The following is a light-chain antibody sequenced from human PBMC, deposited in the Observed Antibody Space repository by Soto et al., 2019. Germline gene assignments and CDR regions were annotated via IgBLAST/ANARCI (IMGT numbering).Light chain of an antibody. CDR1: QSVSIH. CDR3: QQYSNWPPIT. CDR2: DTS. Sequence: ETVMTQSPGTLSVSLGERATLSCRASQSVSIHLAWYQQKPCQAPRLLIYDTSTRATGIPARFSGSGSGTEFTLTISSLQSEDFAVYYCQQYSNWPPITFGQGTRLEIK. J-gene: IGKJ5*01. V-gene: IGKV3-15*01.